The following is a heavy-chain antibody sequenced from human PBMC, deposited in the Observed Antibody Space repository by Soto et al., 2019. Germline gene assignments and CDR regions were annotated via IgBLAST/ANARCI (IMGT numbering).Heavy chain of an antibody. CDR2: IIPIFEPA. Sequence: QVHLVQSGAAVKEPGSSVKISCKTSGGTLTSYAINWVRQAPGQGLEWMGGIIPIFEPANSTQRFQDRVTITAEESTNTADMELSSLGYEDTAVYYCARRRAEWKQKVQRGHWFDPWGQGTLVTVSS. CDR3: ARRRAEWKQKVQRGHWFDP. V-gene: IGHV1-69*12. J-gene: IGHJ5*02. D-gene: IGHD3-3*01. CDR1: GGTLTSYA.